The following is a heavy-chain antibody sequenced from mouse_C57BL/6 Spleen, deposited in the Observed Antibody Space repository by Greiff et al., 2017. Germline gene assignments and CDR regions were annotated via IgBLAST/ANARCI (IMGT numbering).Heavy chain of an antibody. CDR2: INPNYGAT. Sequence: VQLQQSGPELVKPGASVKISCKASGYSFTDYNMNWVKQSNGKSLEWIGVINPNYGATRYNQKFKGKATLTVDQSSSTAYMQLNSLTSEDSAVYGCARERGFSYAMDYWGQGTSVTVAS. CDR3: ARERGFSYAMDY. J-gene: IGHJ4*01. CDR1: GYSFTDYN. V-gene: IGHV1-39*01.